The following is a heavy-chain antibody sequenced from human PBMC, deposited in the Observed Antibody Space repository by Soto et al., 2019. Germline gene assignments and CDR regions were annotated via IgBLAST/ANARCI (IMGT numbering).Heavy chain of an antibody. D-gene: IGHD6-13*01. J-gene: IGHJ5*01. V-gene: IGHV1-3*01. CDR1: GYTFTYHA. Sequence: QVQLVQSEPEVKQPGASVKLSCKTTGYTFTYHAIHWLRQAPGRRLEWLGWINPANGDRRSSVTFQGRDTITTDTSATTAYMDLSSLTSEDTAVYYCAKSGASSPGNSFDSWGQGTLVTVSS. CDR2: INPANGDR. CDR3: AKSGASSPGNSFDS.